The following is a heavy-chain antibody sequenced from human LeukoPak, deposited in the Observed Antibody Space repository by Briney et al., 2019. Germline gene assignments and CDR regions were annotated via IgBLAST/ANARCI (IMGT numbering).Heavy chain of an antibody. D-gene: IGHD2-2*01. J-gene: IGHJ4*02. CDR1: GGSMSSYY. Sequence: SETLSLTCTVSGGSMSSYYWSWIRQPPGKGLEWIGYIYYSGTTNYNPSLKSRVTILVDTSQNQFSLKLRSVTAADTAVYYCARDQRSASCYDFWGQGTLVTVSS. CDR3: ARDQRSASCYDF. CDR2: IYYSGTT. V-gene: IGHV4-59*01.